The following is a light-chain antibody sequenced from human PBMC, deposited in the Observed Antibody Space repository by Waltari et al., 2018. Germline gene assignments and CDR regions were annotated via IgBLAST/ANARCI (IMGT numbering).Light chain of an antibody. CDR3: MQGLQTTFT. CDR2: LGS. Sequence: DIVMTQSPLSLPVTPGEPASISCRSSHSLLHSNGYNYLDWYLQRPGQSPQLLIYLGSNRASGVPDRFSGSGSGTDFTLKISRVEAEDVGVLYCMQGLQTTFTFGPGTKVDIK. V-gene: IGKV2-28*01. CDR1: HSLLHSNGYNY. J-gene: IGKJ3*01.